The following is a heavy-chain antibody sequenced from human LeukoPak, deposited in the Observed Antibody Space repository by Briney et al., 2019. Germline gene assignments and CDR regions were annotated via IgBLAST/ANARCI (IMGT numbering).Heavy chain of an antibody. V-gene: IGHV3-53*01. CDR3: AREAPYYYDSSGYSYFDY. J-gene: IGHJ4*02. CDR1: GFTVSSNY. D-gene: IGHD3-22*01. Sequence: GGSLRLSCAASGFTVSSNYMSWVRQAPGKGLEWVSVIYSGGSTYYADSVKGRFTISRDNSKNTLYLQMNSLRAEGTAVYYCAREAPYYYDSSGYSYFDYWGQGTLVTVSS. CDR2: IYSGGST.